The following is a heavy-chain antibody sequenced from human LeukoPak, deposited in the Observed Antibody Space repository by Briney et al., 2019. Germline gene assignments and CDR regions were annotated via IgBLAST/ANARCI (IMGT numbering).Heavy chain of an antibody. V-gene: IGHV5-51*01. Sequence: GESLKISCKGSGYSFTSYWIGWVRQMPGKGLEWMGIIYPGDSDTRYSPSFQGQVTISADKSISTAYLQWSSLKASDTAMYYCATRRGATGTGSAFDNWGQGTMVTVSS. D-gene: IGHD1-1*01. J-gene: IGHJ3*02. CDR2: IYPGDSDT. CDR3: ATRRGATGTGSAFDN. CDR1: GYSFTSYW.